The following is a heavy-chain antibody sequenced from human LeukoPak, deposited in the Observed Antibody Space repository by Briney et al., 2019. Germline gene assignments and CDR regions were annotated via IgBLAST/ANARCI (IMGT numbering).Heavy chain of an antibody. Sequence: GESLKISCKGSGYSFTGYWIGWVRQMPGKGLGWMGIIYPGDSDTRYSPSFQGQVTISADKSINTAYLQWSSLKASDTAMYYCARQDGYGLYYFDYWGQGTLVTVSS. V-gene: IGHV5-51*01. CDR2: IYPGDSDT. D-gene: IGHD5-24*01. J-gene: IGHJ4*02. CDR1: GYSFTGYW. CDR3: ARQDGYGLYYFDY.